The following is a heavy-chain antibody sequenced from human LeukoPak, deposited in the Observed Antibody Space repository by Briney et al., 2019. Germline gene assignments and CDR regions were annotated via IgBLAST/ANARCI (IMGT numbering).Heavy chain of an antibody. CDR3: AKDINWASFES. D-gene: IGHD7-27*01. CDR1: GFTFSTYA. V-gene: IGHV3-23*01. CDR2: IPGSGDNT. J-gene: IGHJ4*02. Sequence: GGSLRLSCAASGFTFSTYAMSWFRQAPGKGLEWVSAIPGSGDNTKYADSVKGRFTISRDNSENTLYLQMNSLRAEDTALYYCAKDINWASFESWGQGTLVTVSS.